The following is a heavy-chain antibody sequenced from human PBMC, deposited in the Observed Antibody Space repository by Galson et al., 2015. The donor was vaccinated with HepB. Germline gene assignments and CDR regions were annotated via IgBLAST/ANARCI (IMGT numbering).Heavy chain of an antibody. J-gene: IGHJ4*02. Sequence: SVKVSCKASGYTFTDYYMHWVRQAPGQGLEWVGWINPNSGGTNYAQKFRGRVAMTRDKSISTAYMELIRLRSDDTAMYYCARDKGANFPDYWGQGTLVTVSS. D-gene: IGHD4/OR15-4a*01. CDR1: GYTFTDYY. CDR2: INPNSGGT. V-gene: IGHV1-2*02. CDR3: ARDKGANFPDY.